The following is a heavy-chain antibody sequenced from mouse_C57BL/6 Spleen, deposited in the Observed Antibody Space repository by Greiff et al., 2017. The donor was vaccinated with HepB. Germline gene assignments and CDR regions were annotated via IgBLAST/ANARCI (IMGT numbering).Heavy chain of an antibody. CDR3: TLYGSSHYFDY. J-gene: IGHJ2*01. CDR2: IDPENGDT. CDR1: GFNIKDDY. Sequence: EVQLQQSGAELVRPGASVKLSCTASGFNIKDDYMHWVKQRPEQGLEWIGWIDPENGDTEYASKFQGKATITADTSSNTAYLQLSSLTSEDTAVYYCTLYGSSHYFDYWGQGTTLTVSS. V-gene: IGHV14-4*01. D-gene: IGHD1-1*01.